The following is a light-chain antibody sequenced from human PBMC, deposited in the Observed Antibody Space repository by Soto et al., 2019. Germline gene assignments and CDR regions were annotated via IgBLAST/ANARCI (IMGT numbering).Light chain of an antibody. J-gene: IGLJ2*01. CDR3: QSYDSTFHVV. Sequence: QAVVTQPPSVSGAPGQRVTISCTGSSSNIGSDYHVHWYRQFPGTVPKLLIYGDNNRPSGVPDRFSGSKSGTSASLAIAGLQAEDEADYYCQSYDSTFHVVFGGGTKLTVL. CDR1: SSNIGSDYH. CDR2: GDN. V-gene: IGLV1-40*01.